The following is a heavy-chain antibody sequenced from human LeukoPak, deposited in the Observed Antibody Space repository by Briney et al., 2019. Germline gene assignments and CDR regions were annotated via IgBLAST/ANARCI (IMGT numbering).Heavy chain of an antibody. CDR2: IKKDGSEK. Sequence: GGCLRLSCAASGFPFSTYWMSWVRQAPGKGLEWVANIKKDGSEKYYVDSVKGRFTISRDNAKNSLYLQMNSLGAEDTAVYYCASQSSGLFAYWGQGTLVTVSS. CDR3: ASQSSGLFAY. D-gene: IGHD3-10*01. CDR1: GFPFSTYW. J-gene: IGHJ4*02. V-gene: IGHV3-7*05.